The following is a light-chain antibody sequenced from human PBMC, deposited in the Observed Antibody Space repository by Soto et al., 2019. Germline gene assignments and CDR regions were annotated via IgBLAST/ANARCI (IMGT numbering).Light chain of an antibody. J-gene: IGKJ4*01. CDR2: HAS. Sequence: DTPMTQSPSSLSVSVGDRVTITCQASQGIAKYLHWYQQKPGKAPKLLIYHASNLQTGVPSRFSGSGSGTDFTLTISSLQPEDIATYFCQQSDNLPLTFGGGTKVEIK. CDR1: QGIAKY. CDR3: QQSDNLPLT. V-gene: IGKV1-33*01.